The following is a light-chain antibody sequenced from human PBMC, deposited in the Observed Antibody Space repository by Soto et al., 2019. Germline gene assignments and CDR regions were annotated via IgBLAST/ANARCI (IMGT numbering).Light chain of an antibody. CDR3: QQYNSMLS. Sequence: DIQMTQSPSSLSASVGDRVTIACQSSHDVSRDLNWFQQKPGEAPKLLIYDAYNLERGVPSRFSASGSETDFTFTISSLQPEDVATYYCQQYNSMLSFGGGTEIELK. J-gene: IGKJ4*01. CDR2: DAY. V-gene: IGKV1-33*01. CDR1: HDVSRD.